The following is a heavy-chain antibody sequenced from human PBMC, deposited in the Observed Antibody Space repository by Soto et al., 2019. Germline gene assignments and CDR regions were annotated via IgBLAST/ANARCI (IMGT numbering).Heavy chain of an antibody. CDR2: ISGSGGST. CDR1: GFTFSSYA. J-gene: IGHJ4*02. Sequence: GGSLRLSCAASGFTFSSYAMSWVRQAPGKGLEWVSAISGSGGSTYYADSVKGRFTISRDNSKNTLYLQMNSLRAEETAVYYCAKNSGAARLDYGDYVVHFDYWGQGTLVTVSS. CDR3: AKNSGAARLDYGDYVVHFDY. V-gene: IGHV3-23*01. D-gene: IGHD4-17*01.